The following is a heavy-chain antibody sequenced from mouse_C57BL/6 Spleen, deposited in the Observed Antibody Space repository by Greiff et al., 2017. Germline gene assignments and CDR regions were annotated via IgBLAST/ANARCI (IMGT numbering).Heavy chain of an antibody. CDR1: GYTFTSYW. D-gene: IGHD5-1*01. CDR3: ARESTPYYFDY. CDR2: INPSNGGT. Sequence: QVQLQQPGTELVKPGASVKLSCKASGYTFTSYWMHWVKQRPGQGLEWIGNINPSNGGTNYNEKFKSKATLTVDKSSRTAYMQLSSLTSEVSAVSCCARESTPYYFDYWGHGTTLTVSS. V-gene: IGHV1-53*01. J-gene: IGHJ2*01.